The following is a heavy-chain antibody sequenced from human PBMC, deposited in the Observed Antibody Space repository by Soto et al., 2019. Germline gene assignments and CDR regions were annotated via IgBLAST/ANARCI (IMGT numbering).Heavy chain of an antibody. J-gene: IGHJ4*02. D-gene: IGHD2-2*01. CDR3: TKGSSTSWFSALDQ. V-gene: IGHV3-9*01. CDR1: GFSFDDYA. Sequence: GGTLRLSCAASGFSFDDYAMHWVRQAPGKGLEWVSCISWNSGNIVYSDSVKGRFTLSRDNAKNSLSLQMNSLRAEDTALYYCTKGSSTSWFSALDQWGQGTLVTVSS. CDR2: ISWNSGNI.